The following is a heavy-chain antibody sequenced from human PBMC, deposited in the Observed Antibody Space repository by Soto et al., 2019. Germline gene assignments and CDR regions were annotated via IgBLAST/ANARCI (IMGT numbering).Heavy chain of an antibody. CDR3: ARYGPEYYGSDY. CDR1: GGSISTSTNY. D-gene: IGHD3-10*01. V-gene: IGHV4-39*01. J-gene: IGHJ4*02. CDR2: IYYSGRA. Sequence: PSETLSLTCTISGGSISTSTNYWGWIRQPPGKGLQWIGCIYYSGRAFYNPSLRRRVTISVDTSKNQFSLKLSSVTATDTAVYYCARYGPEYYGSDYWGQGTLVTSPQ.